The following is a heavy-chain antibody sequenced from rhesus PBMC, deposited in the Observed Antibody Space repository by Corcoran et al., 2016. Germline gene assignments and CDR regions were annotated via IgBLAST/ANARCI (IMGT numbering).Heavy chain of an antibody. V-gene: IGHV1-111*02. Sequence: EVQLVQSGAEVKKPGASVKISCKASGYTFPAYYLHWFLQASGKGLEWMGRVEPEDGEAIHAQKFQDRVTNTADTSTDTAYMELSSLRSEDTAVYYCATGGNHKFDYWGQGVLVTVSS. CDR2: VEPEDGEA. CDR3: ATGGNHKFDY. CDR1: GYTFPAYY. J-gene: IGHJ4*01. D-gene: IGHD4-11*01.